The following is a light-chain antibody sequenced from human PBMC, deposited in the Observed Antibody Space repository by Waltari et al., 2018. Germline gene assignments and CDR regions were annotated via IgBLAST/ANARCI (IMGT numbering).Light chain of an antibody. V-gene: IGKV1-12*01. J-gene: IGKJ4*02. CDR2: DAS. Sequence: DIQMTQSPSSVSASVGDRVTITCRASRDSSRWLAWYQQKPGKAPKFLIYDASTVQSGVPSRFSGSGSGREFTLTITSLQPEDEAEYYCLLSYSGARPVFGGGTK. CDR3: LLSYSGARPV. CDR1: RDSSRW.